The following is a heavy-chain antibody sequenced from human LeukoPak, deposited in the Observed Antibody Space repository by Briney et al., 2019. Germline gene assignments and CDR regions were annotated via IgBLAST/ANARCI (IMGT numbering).Heavy chain of an antibody. Sequence: ASVKVSCKASAYTFTGYYMHWVRQAPGQGLEWMGWINPNSGGTNYAQKFQGRVTMTRDTSISTAYMELSRLRSDDTAVYYCARVVSPVNWFDPWGQGTLVTVSS. V-gene: IGHV1-2*02. CDR1: AYTFTGYY. D-gene: IGHD2-8*01. J-gene: IGHJ5*02. CDR3: ARVVSPVNWFDP. CDR2: INPNSGGT.